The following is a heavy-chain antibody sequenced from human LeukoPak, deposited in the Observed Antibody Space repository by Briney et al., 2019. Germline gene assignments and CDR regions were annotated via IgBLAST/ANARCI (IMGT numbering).Heavy chain of an antibody. Sequence: GGSLRLSCAASGFTFSSYWMHWVRQDPRKGLVWVSGINGDGRNINYADSVRGRFTISRDNAKNTLYLQMNTLRVEDTAVYYCTRDLMDYDVSTGLHHYYMDVWGQGTTVTVSS. CDR3: TRDLMDYDVSTGLHHYYMDV. CDR2: INGDGRNI. J-gene: IGHJ6*02. D-gene: IGHD3-9*01. V-gene: IGHV3-74*01. CDR1: GFTFSSYW.